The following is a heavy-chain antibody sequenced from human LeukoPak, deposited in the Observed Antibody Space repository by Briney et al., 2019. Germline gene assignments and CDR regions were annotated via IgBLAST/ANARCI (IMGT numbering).Heavy chain of an antibody. D-gene: IGHD6-19*01. J-gene: IGHJ4*02. CDR1: GFSLSTSGVG. Sequence: QSGPTLVNPTQTLTLTCTFSGFSLSTSGVGVGWIRQPPGKALEWLALIYWNDDKRYSPSLKSRLTITKDTSKNQVVLTMTNMDPVDTATYYCAHSVRLYSSGWYTWLDYWGQGTLVTVSS. V-gene: IGHV2-5*01. CDR3: AHSVRLYSSGWYTWLDY. CDR2: IYWNDDK.